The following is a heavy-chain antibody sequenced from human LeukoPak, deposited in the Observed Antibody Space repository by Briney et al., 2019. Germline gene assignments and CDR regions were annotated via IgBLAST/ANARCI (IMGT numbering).Heavy chain of an antibody. CDR3: AKDIDGSGRWFDY. Sequence: GGSLRLSCAASGFTFDDYAMHWVRHAPGKGLEWVSGISWNSGSIGYAESVKGRFTISRDNAKNSLYVQMNSLRAEDTALYYCAKDIDGSGRWFDYWGQGTLVTVSS. J-gene: IGHJ4*02. V-gene: IGHV3-9*01. CDR1: GFTFDDYA. D-gene: IGHD3-10*01. CDR2: ISWNSGSI.